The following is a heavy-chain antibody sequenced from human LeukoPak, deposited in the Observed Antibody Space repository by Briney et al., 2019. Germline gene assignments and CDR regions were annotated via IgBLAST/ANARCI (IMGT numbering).Heavy chain of an antibody. J-gene: IGHJ4*02. Sequence: SETLSLTCTVSGGSISSYYWSWIRQPPGKGLEWIGYIYYSGSTNYNPSLKSRVTISVDTSKNQFSLKLSSVTAADTAVYYCARGDSLFGEFPSFDYWGQGTLVTVSS. CDR3: ARGDSLFGEFPSFDY. CDR2: IYYSGST. V-gene: IGHV4-59*01. CDR1: GGSISSYY. D-gene: IGHD3-10*02.